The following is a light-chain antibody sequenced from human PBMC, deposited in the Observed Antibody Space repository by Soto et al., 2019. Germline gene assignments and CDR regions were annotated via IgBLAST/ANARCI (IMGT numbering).Light chain of an antibody. V-gene: IGLV1-40*01. Sequence: QTVVTQPPSVSGAPGQRVTISCTGSSSNIGAGYDIHWYQHFPGKAPKLLIYANSNRPSGVPDRFSGSESGSSASLAITGLQAEDEADYYCQSYDDTLGGHVVFGGGTKLTVL. CDR2: ANS. J-gene: IGLJ2*01. CDR1: SSNIGAGYD. CDR3: QSYDDTLGGHVV.